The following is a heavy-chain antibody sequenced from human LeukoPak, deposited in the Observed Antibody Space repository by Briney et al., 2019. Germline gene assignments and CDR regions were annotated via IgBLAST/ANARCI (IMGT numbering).Heavy chain of an antibody. CDR2: IYYSGST. Sequence: SQTLSLTCTVSGGSISSGGYYWSWIRQHPGKGLEWIGYIYYSGSTYYNPSLKSRVTISVDTSKNQFSLKLSSVTAADTAVYYCARDFKGMTTIDYWGQGTLVTVSS. CDR3: ARDFKGMTTIDY. D-gene: IGHD1-1*01. J-gene: IGHJ4*02. CDR1: GGSISSGGYY. V-gene: IGHV4-31*03.